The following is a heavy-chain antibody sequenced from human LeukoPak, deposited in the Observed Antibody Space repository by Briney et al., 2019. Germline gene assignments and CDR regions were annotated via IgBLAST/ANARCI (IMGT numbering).Heavy chain of an antibody. D-gene: IGHD2-2*01. Sequence: ASVKVSCKAAGYTFTSYGISWVRQAPGQGLEWMGWISAYNGNTNYAQKLQGRVTMTTDTSTSTAYMELRSLRSDDTAVYYCARDVACSSTSCYSPAKWYFDLWGRGTLVTVSS. CDR2: ISAYNGNT. J-gene: IGHJ2*01. CDR3: ARDVACSSTSCYSPAKWYFDL. V-gene: IGHV1-18*01. CDR1: GYTFTSYG.